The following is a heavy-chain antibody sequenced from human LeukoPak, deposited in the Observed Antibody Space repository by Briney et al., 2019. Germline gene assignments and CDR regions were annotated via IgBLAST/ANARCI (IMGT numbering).Heavy chain of an antibody. D-gene: IGHD3-22*01. V-gene: IGHV3-23*01. CDR3: AKAEEYYDSSGYLRLFDY. CDR2: ISGSGGST. J-gene: IGHJ4*02. CDR1: GFTFSSYA. Sequence: PGGSLRLSCAASGFTFSSYAMSWVRQAPGEGLEWVSAISGSGGSTYYGDSVKGRFTISRDNSKKTLHLQMNSLRAEDTAVYYCAKAEEYYDSSGYLRLFDYWGQGTLVTVSS.